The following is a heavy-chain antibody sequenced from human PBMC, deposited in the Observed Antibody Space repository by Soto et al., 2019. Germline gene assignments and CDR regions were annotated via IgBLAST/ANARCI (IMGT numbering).Heavy chain of an antibody. J-gene: IGHJ4*02. V-gene: IGHV3-30*18. CDR2: ISYDGSNK. CDR3: AKDINSSGYYSGFDY. CDR1: GFTFSRYT. D-gene: IGHD3-22*01. Sequence: GGSLRLSCAASGFTFSRYTMNWVRQAPGKGLEWVAVISYDGSNKYYADSVKGRFTISRDNSKNTLYLQMNSLRAEDTAVYYCAKDINSSGYYSGFDYWGQGTLVTVSS.